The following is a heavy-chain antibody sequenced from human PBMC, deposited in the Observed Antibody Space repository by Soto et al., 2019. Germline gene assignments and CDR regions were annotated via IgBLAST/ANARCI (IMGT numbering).Heavy chain of an antibody. CDR1: GASFSVYY. CDR3: ARGGSYYDYIWGSYRYRVGWFDP. Sequence: PETLSLTCAVYGASFSVYYWSWIRQPQEKGLEWIGEINHSGGTNYNTSLKSRVTISVDTSKNQFSLRLSSVTAADTAVYYCARGGSYYDYIWGSYRYRVGWFDPWGQGTLVNASS. V-gene: IGHV4-34*01. J-gene: IGHJ5*02. D-gene: IGHD3-16*02. CDR2: INHSGGT.